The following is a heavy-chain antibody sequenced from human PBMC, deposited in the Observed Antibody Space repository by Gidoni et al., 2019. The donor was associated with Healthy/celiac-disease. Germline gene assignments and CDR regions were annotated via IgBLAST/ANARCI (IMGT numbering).Heavy chain of an antibody. CDR1: GFTFSSYS. V-gene: IGHV3-21*01. CDR2: ISSSSSYI. CDR3: ARGGDYGDYVTPFDY. Sequence: EVQLVESGGGLVKPGGSLRLSCAASGFTFSSYSMNWVRQAPGKGLEWVSSISSSSSYIYYADSVKGRFTISRDNAKNSLYLQMNSLRAEDTAVYYCARGGDYGDYVTPFDYWGQGTLVTVSS. J-gene: IGHJ4*02. D-gene: IGHD4-17*01.